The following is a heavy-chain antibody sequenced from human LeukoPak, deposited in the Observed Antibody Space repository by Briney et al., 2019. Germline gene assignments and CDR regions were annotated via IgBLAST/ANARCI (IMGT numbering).Heavy chain of an antibody. Sequence: PGGSLRLSCAASVFTFCSYWMSWVRQAPGKGLEWVANIKQDGSEKYCVDSVKSRFTISRDNAKNSLYLQMNSLRAEDTAVYYCARDRQWLRPFDYWGQGTLVTVSS. CDR3: ARDRQWLRPFDY. CDR2: IKQDGSEK. CDR1: VFTFCSYW. J-gene: IGHJ4*02. V-gene: IGHV3-7*03. D-gene: IGHD5-12*01.